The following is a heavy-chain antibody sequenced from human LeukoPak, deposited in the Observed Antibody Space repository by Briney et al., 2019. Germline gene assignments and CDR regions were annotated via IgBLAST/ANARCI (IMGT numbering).Heavy chain of an antibody. CDR3: ARDYYFDNSGYPLDY. CDR1: GFNFNTYS. Sequence: GGSLRLSCAASGFNFNTYSMNWVRQAPGKGLESVSYISGSSSIIYYADSVKGRFTISRDNAKNSLYLQMNSLRAEDTAVYYCARDYYFDNSGYPLDYWGQGTLVTVSS. J-gene: IGHJ4*02. V-gene: IGHV3-48*04. CDR2: ISGSSSII. D-gene: IGHD3-22*01.